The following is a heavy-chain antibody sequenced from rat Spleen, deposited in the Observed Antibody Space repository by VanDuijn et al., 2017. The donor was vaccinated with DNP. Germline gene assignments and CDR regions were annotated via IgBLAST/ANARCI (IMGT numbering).Heavy chain of an antibody. CDR3: ARHAYDGSYYYGY. CDR1: GFTFSTFP. Sequence: EVQLVESGGGLVQPGRSMKLSCGASGFTFSTFPMAWVRQAPSRGLEWVASISPSGGSTYYRDSVKGRFTVSRDNAKSSLYLQMDSLRSEDTATYYCARHAYDGSYYYGYWGQGVMVTVSS. V-gene: IGHV5-46*01. D-gene: IGHD1-12*02. J-gene: IGHJ2*01. CDR2: ISPSGGST.